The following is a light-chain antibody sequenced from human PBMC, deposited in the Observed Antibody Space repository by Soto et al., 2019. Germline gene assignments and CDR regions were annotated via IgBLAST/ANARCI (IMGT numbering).Light chain of an antibody. CDR3: SSYRSGSTRV. Sequence: QSALTQPASVSGSPGQSITIPCTGTSSDIGGYNYVSWYQQHPGKAPKLMIYDVSNRPSGVSNRFSGSKSGNTASLTISGLQAEDEADYYCSSYRSGSTRVFGGGTKLTVL. CDR1: SSDIGGYNY. CDR2: DVS. V-gene: IGLV2-14*03. J-gene: IGLJ3*02.